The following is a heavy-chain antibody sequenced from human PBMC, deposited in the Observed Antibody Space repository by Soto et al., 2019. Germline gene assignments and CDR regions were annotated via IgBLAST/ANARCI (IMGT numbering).Heavy chain of an antibody. D-gene: IGHD3-16*01. CDR3: AKDTLITLCFGGGVHSYYMDV. CDR2: LSGSGDTT. V-gene: IGHV3-23*01. J-gene: IGHJ6*03. CDR1: GFIFTNYA. Sequence: EVQLLESGGGLVQPGGSLRLSCAASGFIFTNYAMTWVRQAPGKGLEWVSALSGSGDTTYYADSVKGRFTISRDNSKNTLYLQMTILRAEDTAIYYFAKDTLITLCFGGGVHSYYMDVWGKGTTVTVSS.